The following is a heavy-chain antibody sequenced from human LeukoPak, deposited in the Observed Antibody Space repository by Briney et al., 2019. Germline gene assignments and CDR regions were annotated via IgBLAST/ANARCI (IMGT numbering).Heavy chain of an antibody. CDR1: GGSISSYY. CDR2: IYYSGTT. V-gene: IGHV4-59*12. CDR3: AGASRTYSSSWYRQYWFDP. Sequence: PSETLSLTCTVSGGSISSYYWNWIRQPPGKGLEWIGYIYYSGTTNYNPSLKSRVSMSVDTSKNQFSLKLSSVTAADTAVYYCAGASRTYSSSWYRQYWFDPWGQGTLVTVSS. D-gene: IGHD6-13*01. J-gene: IGHJ5*02.